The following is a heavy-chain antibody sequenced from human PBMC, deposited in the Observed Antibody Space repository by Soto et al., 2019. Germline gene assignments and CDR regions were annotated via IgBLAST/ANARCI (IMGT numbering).Heavy chain of an antibody. CDR3: ARGYYDSSGWPYWFDP. CDR2: IYNSGNT. CDR1: GDSISSSGYS. J-gene: IGHJ5*02. D-gene: IGHD3-22*01. V-gene: IGHV4-30-2*01. Sequence: QLQLQESGSGLVKPSQTLSLTCAVSGDSISSSGYSWSLIRQPPGKGLEWMGYIYNSGNTHYNRSLKSRVTMSVDRSKNQFSLKLTSVTAADTAVYYCARGYYDSSGWPYWFDPWGQGTVVTVSS.